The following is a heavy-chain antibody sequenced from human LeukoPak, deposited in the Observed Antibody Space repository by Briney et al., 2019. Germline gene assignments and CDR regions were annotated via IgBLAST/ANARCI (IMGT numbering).Heavy chain of an antibody. V-gene: IGHV3-48*02. Sequence: SGGSLRLSCAASGFTFSSYSMNWVRQAPGKGLEWVSYISSRSSTIYYADSVKGRFTISRDNAKNSLYLQMSSLRDEDTAVYYCAGPIVATVGGGGFDYWGQGTLVTVSS. CDR1: GFTFSSYS. CDR2: ISSRSSTI. D-gene: IGHD5-12*01. CDR3: AGPIVATVGGGGFDY. J-gene: IGHJ4*02.